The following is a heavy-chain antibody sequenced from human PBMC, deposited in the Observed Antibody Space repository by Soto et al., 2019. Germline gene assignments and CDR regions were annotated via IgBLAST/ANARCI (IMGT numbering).Heavy chain of an antibody. CDR1: GFTFSSYG. CDR2: ISYDGSNK. J-gene: IGHJ6*02. D-gene: IGHD2-15*01. CDR3: AKSPSSRLGYCSGGSCSEELRPYYYYGMDV. V-gene: IGHV3-30*18. Sequence: GGSLRLSCAASGFTFSSYGMHWVRQAPGKGLEWVAVISYDGSNKYYADSVKGRFTISRDNSKNTLYLQMNSLRAEDTAVYYCAKSPSSRLGYCSGGSCSEELRPYYYYGMDVWGQGTTVTVSS.